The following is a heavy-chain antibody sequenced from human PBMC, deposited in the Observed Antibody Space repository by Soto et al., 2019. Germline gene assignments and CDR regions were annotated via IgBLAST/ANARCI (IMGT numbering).Heavy chain of an antibody. J-gene: IGHJ4*02. CDR3: ARYNAASGTYYFDF. V-gene: IGHV4-30-2*01. Sequence: PSETLSLTCTVSGASISGYHWSWIRQPPGKGLEWIGYIYHSGSTYYNPSLKSRVTISVDRSKNQFSLKLSSVTAADTAVYYCARYNAASGTYYFDFWGQGALVTVSS. CDR1: GASISGYH. CDR2: IYHSGST. D-gene: IGHD6-13*01.